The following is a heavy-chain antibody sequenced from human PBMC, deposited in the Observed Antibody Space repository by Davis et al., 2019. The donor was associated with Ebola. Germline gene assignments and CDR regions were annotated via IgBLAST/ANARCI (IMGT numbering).Heavy chain of an antibody. CDR1: GGSISSYY. Sequence: PSETLSLTCTVSGGSISSYYWSWIRQPPGKGLEWIGYIYYSGSTNYNPSLKSRVTISVDTSKNQFSLKLSSVTAADTAVYYCARGSRYYYDSSGNLDYWGQGTLVTVSS. J-gene: IGHJ4*02. V-gene: IGHV4-59*01. CDR2: IYYSGST. CDR3: ARGSRYYYDSSGNLDY. D-gene: IGHD3-22*01.